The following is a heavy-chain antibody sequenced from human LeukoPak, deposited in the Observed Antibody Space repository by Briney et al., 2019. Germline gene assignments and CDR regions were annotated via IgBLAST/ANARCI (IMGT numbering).Heavy chain of an antibody. J-gene: IGHJ4*02. CDR3: ASVDYGDYGRFDY. Sequence: SVKVSCKASGGTFSSYAISWARQAPGQGLEWMGRIIPIFGTANYAQKFQGRVTITTDESTSTAYMELSSLRSEDTAVYYCASVDYGDYGRFDYWGQGTLVTVSS. CDR1: GGTFSSYA. V-gene: IGHV1-69*05. CDR2: IIPIFGTA. D-gene: IGHD4-17*01.